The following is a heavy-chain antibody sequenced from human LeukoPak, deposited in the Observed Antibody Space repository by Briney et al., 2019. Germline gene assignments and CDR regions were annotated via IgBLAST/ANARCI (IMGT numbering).Heavy chain of an antibody. CDR1: GGSFSGYY. CDR3: VRFGDELEDVDY. D-gene: IGHD1-1*01. V-gene: IGHV4-34*01. Sequence: PSETLSLTCAVYGGSFSGYYWSWIRQPPGKGLEWIGEINHSGSTNYNPSLKSRVTISVDTSKNQFSLKLSSVTAADTAVYYCVRFGDELEDVDYWGQGTLVTVSS. CDR2: INHSGST. J-gene: IGHJ4*02.